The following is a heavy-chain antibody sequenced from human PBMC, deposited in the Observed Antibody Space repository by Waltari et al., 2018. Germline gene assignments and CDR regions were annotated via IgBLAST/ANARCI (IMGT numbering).Heavy chain of an antibody. CDR2: LTYSGDNI. V-gene: IGHV3-23*01. D-gene: IGHD2-21*01. CDR1: GFTFDNFA. CDR3: AKESGDSYGYFSL. J-gene: IGHJ4*02. Sequence: EMQLLESGGGLVQPGGSLRLSCAASGFTFDNFAMSWVRQAPGNGLEWVSSLTYSGDNIQYADSVKGRFTISRDNSKNTLFLQMHSLRAEDTAIYYCAKESGDSYGYFSLWGQGTLVTVSS.